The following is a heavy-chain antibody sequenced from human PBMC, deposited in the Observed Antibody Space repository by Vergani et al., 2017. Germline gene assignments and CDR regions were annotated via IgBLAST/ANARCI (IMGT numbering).Heavy chain of an antibody. V-gene: IGHV1-3*01. J-gene: IGHJ4*02. CDR1: GYTFTSYA. CDR3: ASIHDYGVG. Sequence: QVQLVQSGAEVKKPGASVKVSCKASGYTFTSYAMHWVRQAPGQRLEWMGWINAGNGNTKYSQRFQGRVTMTRDTSISTAYMELSRLRSDDTAVYYCASIHDYGVGWGQGTLVTVSS. D-gene: IGHD4-17*01. CDR2: INAGNGNT.